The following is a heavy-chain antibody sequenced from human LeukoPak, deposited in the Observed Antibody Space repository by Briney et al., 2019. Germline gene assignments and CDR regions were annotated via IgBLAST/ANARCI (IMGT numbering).Heavy chain of an antibody. D-gene: IGHD6-6*01. CDR1: GFTFSSYS. CDR3: AKDRSMKYYFDY. CDR2: ISGSGGST. Sequence: GGSLRLSCACSGFTFSSYSMNWVRQAPGKGLEWVSAISGSGGSTYYADSVKGRFTISRDNSKNTLYLQMNSLRAEDTAVYYCAKDRSMKYYFDYWGQGTLVTVSS. J-gene: IGHJ4*02. V-gene: IGHV3-23*01.